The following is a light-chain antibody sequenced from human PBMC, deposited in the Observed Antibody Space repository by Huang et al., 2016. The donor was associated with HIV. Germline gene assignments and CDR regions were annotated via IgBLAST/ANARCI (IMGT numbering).Light chain of an antibody. Sequence: DIQMTQSPSSLSASVGDRVTITCRASQSISSYLNWFQQKPGEAPKRLIYAASTLQSVVPSRFSGSGSGTDFTLTISSLQPEDFATYYCQQSYSTPLTFGGGTKVEIK. CDR1: QSISSY. CDR3: QQSYSTPLT. J-gene: IGKJ4*01. V-gene: IGKV1-39*01. CDR2: AAS.